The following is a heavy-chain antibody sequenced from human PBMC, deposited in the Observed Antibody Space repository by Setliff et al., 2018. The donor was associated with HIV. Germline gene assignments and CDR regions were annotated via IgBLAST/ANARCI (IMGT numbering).Heavy chain of an antibody. CDR2: IIPIFGTT. CDR1: GGTFSSYA. V-gene: IGHV1-69*05. CDR3: ARPLNSYQWELQGYGMDV. J-gene: IGHJ6*02. Sequence: SVKVSCKASGGTFSSYAISWVRQAPGQGLEWMGGIIPIFGTTNYAQKFQGRVTITTDESTTTAYMELSSLRSEDTAVYYCARPLNSYQWELQGYGMDVWGQGTTVTVSS. D-gene: IGHD1-26*01.